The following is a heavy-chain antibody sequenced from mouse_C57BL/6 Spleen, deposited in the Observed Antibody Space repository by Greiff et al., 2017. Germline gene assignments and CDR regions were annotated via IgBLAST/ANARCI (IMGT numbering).Heavy chain of an antibody. Sequence: DVMLVESGGGLVQPGGSLSLSCAASGFTFTDYYMSWVRQPPGKALEWLGFIRNKANGYTTEYSASVKGRFTISRDNSQSILYLQMNALRAEDSATYYCARSPYYYGSSHWYFDVWGTGTTVTVSS. D-gene: IGHD1-1*01. J-gene: IGHJ1*03. V-gene: IGHV7-3*01. CDR2: IRNKANGYTT. CDR1: GFTFTDYY. CDR3: ARSPYYYGSSHWYFDV.